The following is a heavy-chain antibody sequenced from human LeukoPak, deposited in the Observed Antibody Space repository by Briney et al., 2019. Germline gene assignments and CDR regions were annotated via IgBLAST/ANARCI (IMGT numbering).Heavy chain of an antibody. CDR1: GGSPSSFT. D-gene: IGHD6-6*01. CDR3: AREGASTARLPYNYYFYIDG. Sequence: SETLSLTSTLSGGSPSSFTSSCIRQPPGKGLEWIGYIYYTGRSNYNPSLKSRVTMSVDTSKNPFSLKLTSVSSADTAVYYCAREGASTARLPYNYYFYIDGGGKGTTVTVSS. CDR2: IYYTGRS. J-gene: IGHJ6*03. V-gene: IGHV4-59*01.